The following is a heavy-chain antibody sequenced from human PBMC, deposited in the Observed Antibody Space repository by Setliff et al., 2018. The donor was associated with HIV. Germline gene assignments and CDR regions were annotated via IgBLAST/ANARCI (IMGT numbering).Heavy chain of an antibody. V-gene: IGHV4-4*09. CDR3: VKHFWTDYYDWRDTGAFDL. CDR2: IYSSGTT. CDR1: GVSIGDHY. D-gene: IGHD3-22*01. J-gene: IGHJ3*01. Sequence: PSETLSLTCFVSGVSIGDHYWGWIRQPPGKGLEWIGYIYSSGTTQYNPSVESRVTMSLDTPRDQFSLNLRSVTAADTAVYYCVKHFWTDYYDWRDTGAFDLWGQGTMVTVSS.